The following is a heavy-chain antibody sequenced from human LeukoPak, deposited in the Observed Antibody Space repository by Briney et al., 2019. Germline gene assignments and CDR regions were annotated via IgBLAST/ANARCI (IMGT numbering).Heavy chain of an antibody. J-gene: IGHJ4*02. CDR3: ARAFSSTDYDH. CDR1: GGSISSYY. Sequence: PSETLSLTCTVSGGSISSYYWSWIRQPPGKGLEWIGYIYYSGSSYYNPSLKSRVTISLDTSKKQFSLKLSSVTAADTAMYYCARAFSSTDYDHWGQGTLVIVSS. V-gene: IGHV4-59*01. D-gene: IGHD6-13*01. CDR2: IYYSGSS.